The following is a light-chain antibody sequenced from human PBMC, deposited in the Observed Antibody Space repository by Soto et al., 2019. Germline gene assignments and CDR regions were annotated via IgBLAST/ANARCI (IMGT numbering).Light chain of an antibody. V-gene: IGKV3-11*01. CDR2: DTS. Sequence: EIVWTQSPDTLSLSPGERATLSCRPSQSVSNNWLAWYQQKPGQAPRLLIYDTSNRATGIPARFSGSGSGTDFTLTISSLEPEDFAVYYCQQRSNWRITFGQGARLEVK. CDR3: QQRSNWRIT. J-gene: IGKJ5*01. CDR1: QSVSNN.